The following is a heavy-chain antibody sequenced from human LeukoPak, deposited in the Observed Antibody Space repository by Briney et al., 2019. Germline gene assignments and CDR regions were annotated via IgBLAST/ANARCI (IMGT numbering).Heavy chain of an antibody. D-gene: IGHD3-22*01. J-gene: IGHJ4*02. Sequence: SETLSLTCTVSRGSISSYYWSWIRQPPGQGLEWSGYIYYSGSTDYNPSLKSRVNISVDTSKNQFSLKLSSVTAADSAVYYCARVRVSSGYHPWYFDYWGQGTLVTVSS. CDR1: RGSISSYY. V-gene: IGHV4-59*01. CDR3: ARVRVSSGYHPWYFDY. CDR2: IYYSGST.